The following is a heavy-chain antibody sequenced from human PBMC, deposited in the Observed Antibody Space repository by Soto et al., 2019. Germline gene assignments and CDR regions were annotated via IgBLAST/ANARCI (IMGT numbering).Heavy chain of an antibody. V-gene: IGHV3-21*01. CDR1: GFIFSSYS. CDR2: ISSSSSYI. J-gene: IGHJ6*02. Sequence: EVQLVESGGGLVKPGGSLRLSCAASGFIFSSYSMNWVRQAPGKGLEWVSSISSSSSYIYYADSVKGRFTISRDNAKNSLYLQMNSLRAEDTAVYYCARDDGNYYYGMDVWGQGTTVTVSS. CDR3: ARDDGNYYYGMDV. D-gene: IGHD4-17*01.